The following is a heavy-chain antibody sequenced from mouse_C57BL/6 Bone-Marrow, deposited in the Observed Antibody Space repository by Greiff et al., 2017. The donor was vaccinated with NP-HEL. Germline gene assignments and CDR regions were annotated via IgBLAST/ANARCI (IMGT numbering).Heavy chain of an antibody. Sequence: QVQLQQPGAELVKPGASVKLSCKASGYTFTSYWITWVKQRPGQGLEWIGDIYPGSGSTNYNEKFKSKATLTVDTSSSTAYMQLSSLTSEDSAVYYCERLFPSIYYCGSICCFDYWGQGTTLTVSS. D-gene: IGHD1-1*01. J-gene: IGHJ2*01. CDR3: ERLFPSIYYCGSICCFDY. CDR2: IYPGSGST. CDR1: GYTFTSYW. V-gene: IGHV1-55*01.